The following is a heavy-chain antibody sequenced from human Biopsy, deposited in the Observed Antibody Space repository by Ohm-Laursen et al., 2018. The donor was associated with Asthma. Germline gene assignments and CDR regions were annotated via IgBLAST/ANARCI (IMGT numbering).Heavy chain of an antibody. CDR3: AEDPYGANGAYCYGVDF. D-gene: IGHD4-23*01. Sequence: SQTLSLTCTVSGASIKTDDDYWSWLRQPPGKGLERFGFIHYRGSTSYNPSLKGGVTISVDTSKNQFSLKLSSVTAADTAVYYCAEDPYGANGAYCYGVDFWGQGTTVTVSS. J-gene: IGHJ6*02. CDR1: GASIKTDDDY. CDR2: IHYRGST. V-gene: IGHV4-30-4*01.